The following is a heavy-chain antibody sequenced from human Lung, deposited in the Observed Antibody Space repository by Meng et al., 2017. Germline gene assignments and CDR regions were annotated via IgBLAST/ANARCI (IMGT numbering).Heavy chain of an antibody. J-gene: IGHJ4*02. CDR2: LIAVFDKT. Sequence: QVQLVQSGAEWKKPGSSVKVACKTSGGSFSTHTFSWVRQAPGQGLEWMGGLIAVFDKTKAAPRFQDRVTFTADESTSTAYMELSSLTFDDTAVYFCARGRRNEPLFDYWGQGTLVTVTS. D-gene: IGHD1-14*01. V-gene: IGHV1-69*13. CDR3: ARGRRNEPLFDY. CDR1: GGSFSTHT.